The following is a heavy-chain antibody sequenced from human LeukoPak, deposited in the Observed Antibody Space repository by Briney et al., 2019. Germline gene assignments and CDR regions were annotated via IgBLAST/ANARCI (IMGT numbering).Heavy chain of an antibody. CDR2: VYFSGTT. Sequence: ASETLSLTCTVSGGSLSNYFWSWIRQSPGTGLEWIGYVYFSGTTYYNPSLKSRVTISIDTSKNQFTLNLNSVTAADTAVYYCARGSPPSSSCYDHWGQGTLVTVSS. CDR1: GGSLSNYF. V-gene: IGHV4-59*12. D-gene: IGHD6-13*01. J-gene: IGHJ4*02. CDR3: ARGSPPSSSCYDH.